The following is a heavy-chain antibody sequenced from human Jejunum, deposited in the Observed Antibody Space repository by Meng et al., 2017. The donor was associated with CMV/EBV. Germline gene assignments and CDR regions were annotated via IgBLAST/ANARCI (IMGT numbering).Heavy chain of an antibody. V-gene: IGHV3-21*06. Sequence: SSYGVNWVRQARGKGLEWVSSISPTSVYRYYADSLQGRFTISRDNANNSVYLQLNSLRAEDTAVYYCARRSCTTMFCESRDAFDVWGQGTMVTVSS. CDR2: ISPTSVYR. D-gene: IGHD3-9*01. CDR1: SSYG. J-gene: IGHJ3*01. CDR3: ARRSCTTMFCESRDAFDV.